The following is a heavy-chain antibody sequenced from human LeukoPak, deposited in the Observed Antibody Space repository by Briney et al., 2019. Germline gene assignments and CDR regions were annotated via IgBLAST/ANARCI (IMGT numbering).Heavy chain of an antibody. Sequence: SQTLSLTCTVSVGAINNYYWSWTRQPPGKGLEWIGYIYYSWSTNYNPSLTSRVTIAIDTSKNQFTLKLHSLSPAAPPVYYCAGNGGCGSVAGYWGEGTLVTVSS. V-gene: IGHV4-59*01. CDR2: IYYSWST. CDR1: VGAINNYY. D-gene: IGHD3-10*01. CDR3: AGNGGCGSVAGY. J-gene: IGHJ4*02.